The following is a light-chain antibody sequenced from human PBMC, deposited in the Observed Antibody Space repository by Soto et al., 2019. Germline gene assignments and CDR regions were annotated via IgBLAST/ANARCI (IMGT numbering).Light chain of an antibody. CDR3: QQYYRFPFT. CDR1: QGISIY. J-gene: IGKJ3*01. V-gene: IGKV1D-8*01. Sequence: VIWMTQSPSLLSASPGDRVTISCRMSQGISIYLAWYQQKPGKAPKLLIFGAATLQSGVPSRFSGGGSGTDFTLTISRLQSEDFATYYCQQYYRFPFTFGPGTKVDI. CDR2: GAA.